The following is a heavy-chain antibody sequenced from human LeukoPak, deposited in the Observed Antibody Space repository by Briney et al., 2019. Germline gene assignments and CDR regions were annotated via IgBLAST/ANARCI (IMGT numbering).Heavy chain of an antibody. CDR3: ARDRPSGSYDY. Sequence: GGSLRLSCAASGFTFSSYWMSWVRQAPGKGLEWVANIKEDGSQKNYVDSVKGRFTISRDNAKKALYLQMISLRAEDTAVYYCARDRPSGSYDYWGQGALVTVSS. D-gene: IGHD1-26*01. J-gene: IGHJ4*02. CDR2: IKEDGSQK. V-gene: IGHV3-7*01. CDR1: GFTFSSYW.